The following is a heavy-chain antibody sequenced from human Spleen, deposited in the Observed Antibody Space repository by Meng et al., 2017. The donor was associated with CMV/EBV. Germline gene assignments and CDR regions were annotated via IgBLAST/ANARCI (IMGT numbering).Heavy chain of an antibody. J-gene: IGHJ4*02. CDR3: ARGGGMATTYRGLDY. CDR1: GFTVSRNY. V-gene: IGHV3-30*03. CDR2: ISYDGSNK. Sequence: GESLKISCAASGFTVSRNYMGWVRQAPGKGLEWVAVISYDGSNKYYADSVKGRFTISRDNSKNTLYLQMNSLRAEDTAVYYCARGGGMATTYRGLDYWGQGTLVTVSS. D-gene: IGHD5-24*01.